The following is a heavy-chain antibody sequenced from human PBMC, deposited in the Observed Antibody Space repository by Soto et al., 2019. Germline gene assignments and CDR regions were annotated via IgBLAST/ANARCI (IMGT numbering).Heavy chain of an antibody. CDR3: ARLHAYSLWWFDP. J-gene: IGHJ5*02. CDR1: GFSFTNAGMG. CDR2: IFSNAER. Sequence: QVTLKESGPVLVKPTETLTLTCTVSGFSFTNAGMGVSWLRQPPGKALEWLAHIFSNAERSYSPSLRSRLSISRDTSKSQVVFSMTNMDPVDTATYYCARLHAYSLWWFDPWGQGTLVTVSS. V-gene: IGHV2-26*01. D-gene: IGHD4-4*01.